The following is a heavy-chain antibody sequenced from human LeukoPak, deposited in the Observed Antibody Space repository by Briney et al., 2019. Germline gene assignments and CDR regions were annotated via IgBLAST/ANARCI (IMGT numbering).Heavy chain of an antibody. Sequence: AETLSLTCTVSGRSISSYYGGWRQQPRERALGWVGYIYYSARNNYNTPLKSRITISVDTSKNQFSLKRSSVTAADTAVYYCAGGVEMATIRSYYFDYWGQGTLVTVSS. V-gene: IGHV4-59*13. CDR3: AGGVEMATIRSYYFDY. CDR2: IYYSARN. CDR1: GRSISSYY. D-gene: IGHD5-24*01. J-gene: IGHJ4*02.